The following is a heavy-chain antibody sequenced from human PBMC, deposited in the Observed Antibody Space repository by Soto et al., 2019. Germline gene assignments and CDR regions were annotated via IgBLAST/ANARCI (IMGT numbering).Heavy chain of an antibody. CDR3: AKDLTRQLAYWLDP. CDR2: INAHSGGT. Sequence: ASVKVSCKASGYIFTGYFIQWLRQAPGQGLEWMGWINAHSGGTEYAQKFQGRVTLTRDTSIATAYLTLTSLTSDDTALYYCAKDLTRQLAYWLDPWGQGTQVTVS. J-gene: IGHJ5*02. D-gene: IGHD6-6*01. CDR1: GYIFTGYF. V-gene: IGHV1-2*02.